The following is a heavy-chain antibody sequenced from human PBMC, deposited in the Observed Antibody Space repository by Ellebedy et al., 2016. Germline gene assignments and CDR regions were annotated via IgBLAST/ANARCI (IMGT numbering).Heavy chain of an antibody. CDR2: ISAYNGNT. CDR3: ARTLDIVVVPAAMHPDY. D-gene: IGHD2-2*03. J-gene: IGHJ4*02. V-gene: IGHV1-18*01. Sequence: PSVKVSCKASGYTFTSYGISWVRQAPGQGLEWMGWISAYNGNTNYAQKLQGRVTMTTDTSTSTAYMELRSLRSDDTAVYYCARTLDIVVVPAAMHPDYWGQGTLVTVSS. CDR1: GYTFTSYG.